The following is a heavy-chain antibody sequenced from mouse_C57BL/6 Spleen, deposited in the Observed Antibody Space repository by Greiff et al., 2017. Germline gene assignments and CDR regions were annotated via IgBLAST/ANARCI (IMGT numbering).Heavy chain of an antibody. Sequence: EVHLVESGGDLVKPGGSLKLSCAASGFTFSSYGMSWVRQTPDKRLEWVATISSGGSYTYYPDSVKGRFTISRDNAKNTLYLQMSSLKSEDTAMYYCARLGSSSWYFDVWGTGTTVTVSS. J-gene: IGHJ1*03. CDR3: ARLGSSSWYFDV. CDR2: ISSGGSYT. CDR1: GFTFSSYG. D-gene: IGHD1-1*01. V-gene: IGHV5-6*01.